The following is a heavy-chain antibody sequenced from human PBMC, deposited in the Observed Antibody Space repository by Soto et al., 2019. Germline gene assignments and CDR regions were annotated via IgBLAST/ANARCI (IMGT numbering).Heavy chain of an antibody. CDR3: ARGSRSYYYGLYGMDV. D-gene: IGHD3-10*01. J-gene: IGHJ6*02. V-gene: IGHV1-18*01. CDR2: ISAYNGNT. CDR1: GYTFTSYG. Sequence: QVQLVQSGAEVKKPGASVKVSCKASGYTFTSYGISWVRQAPGQGLEWMGWISAYNGNTNYAQKLQGRVTMTTDTSTSPAYMELRGLRSDDTAVYYCARGSRSYYYGLYGMDVWGQGTTVTVSS.